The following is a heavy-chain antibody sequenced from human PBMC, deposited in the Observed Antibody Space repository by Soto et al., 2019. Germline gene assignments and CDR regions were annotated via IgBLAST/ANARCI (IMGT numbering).Heavy chain of an antibody. D-gene: IGHD6-19*01. CDR1: GFTVSSNY. J-gene: IGHJ4*02. Sequence: EVPLVESGGGLVQPGGSLRLSCAASGFTVSSNYMSWVRQAPGKGLEWVSVIDSDGSTNHADSVKGRFTISRDTSKNTLYLQMNSLRAEDTAVYYCARDSSAWYSPCCWGQGTLVTVSS. V-gene: IGHV3-66*01. CDR3: ARDSSAWYSPCC. CDR2: IDSDGST.